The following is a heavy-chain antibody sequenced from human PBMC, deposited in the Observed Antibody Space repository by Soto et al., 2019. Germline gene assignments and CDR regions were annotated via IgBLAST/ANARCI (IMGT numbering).Heavy chain of an antibody. D-gene: IGHD6-25*01. J-gene: IGHJ5*02. Sequence: SETLSLTCTFSCGSIISYYWSWIRQPAGKGLEWIGRIYTSGSTNYNPSLKSRVTMSVDTSKNQFSLKLSSVTAADTAVYYCARSATGAANWFDPWGQGTLVTVSS. CDR1: CGSIISYY. CDR2: IYTSGST. CDR3: ARSATGAANWFDP. V-gene: IGHV4-4*07.